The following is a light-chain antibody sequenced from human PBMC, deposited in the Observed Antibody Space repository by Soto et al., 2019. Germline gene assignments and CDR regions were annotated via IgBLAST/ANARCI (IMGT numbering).Light chain of an antibody. V-gene: IGLV4-69*01. CDR1: SGHSNYA. CDR2: VNSGGSQ. CDR3: QPWGTGSAIVV. Sequence: QLVLTQSPSASASLGASVKLTCTLSSGHSNYAIAWHQQQPEKGPRYLMKVNSGGSQIKGDGIPDRFSGSSSGSERYRFISSLQSEDEADYYCQPWGTGSAIVVFGGGTQLTGL. J-gene: IGLJ7*01.